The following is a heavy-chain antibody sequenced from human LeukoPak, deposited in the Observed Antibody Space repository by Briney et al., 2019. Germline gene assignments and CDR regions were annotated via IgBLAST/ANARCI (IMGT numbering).Heavy chain of an antibody. CDR3: AREGKLEQYYYYMDV. J-gene: IGHJ6*03. V-gene: IGHV3-11*01. CDR2: ISSSGSAI. D-gene: IGHD1/OR15-1a*01. CDR1: GFTFSDYY. Sequence: GGSLRLSCAASGFTFSDYYMSWIRQAPGKGLEWVSYISSSGSAIYYADSVKGRFTVSRDNAKNSLYLQMNSLRAEDTAVYYCAREGKLEQYYYYMDVWGKGTTVTVSS.